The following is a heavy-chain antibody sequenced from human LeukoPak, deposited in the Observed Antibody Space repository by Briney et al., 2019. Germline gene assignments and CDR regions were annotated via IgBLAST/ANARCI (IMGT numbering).Heavy chain of an antibody. V-gene: IGHV4-30-4*01. CDR2: IYYSGST. CDR3: ARVHHTHVYGWDYFDY. J-gene: IGHJ4*02. Sequence: SETLSLTCTVSGGSISSGDYYWSWIRQPPGKGLEWIGYIYYSGSTYYNPSLKSRVTISVDTSKNQFSLKLSSVTAADTAVYYCARVHHTHVYGWDYFDYWGQGTLVTVSS. CDR1: GGSISSGDYY. D-gene: IGHD5/OR15-5a*01.